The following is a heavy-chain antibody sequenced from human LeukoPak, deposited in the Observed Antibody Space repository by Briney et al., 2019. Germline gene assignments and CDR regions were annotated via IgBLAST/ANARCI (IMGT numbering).Heavy chain of an antibody. CDR3: ARRDGQVASDFDY. CDR1: GGSISSSSYS. V-gene: IGHV4-39*01. D-gene: IGHD6-6*01. CDR2: MYYSGST. Sequence: PSETLSLTCTVSGGSISSSSYSWGRIRQPPGKGLEWIGSMYYSGSTYYNPSLKSRVTISVDTSKNQFTLKLTSVTAADTAVHYCARRDGQVASDFDYWGQGTLVTVSS. J-gene: IGHJ4*02.